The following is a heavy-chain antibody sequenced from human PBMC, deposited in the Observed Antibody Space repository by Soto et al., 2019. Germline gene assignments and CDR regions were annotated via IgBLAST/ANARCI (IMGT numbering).Heavy chain of an antibody. Sequence: QVQLVESGGGVVQPGRSLRLSCAASGFTFSSYGMHWVRQAPGKGLEWVAVIWYDGSNKRYVDSVKGRFTISRDNSKNTVYLQMNSLRAEDTAVYYCAREGGGATDFGFWGQGTLVTVSS. J-gene: IGHJ4*02. CDR3: AREGGGATDFGF. V-gene: IGHV3-33*01. D-gene: IGHD1-26*01. CDR2: IWYDGSNK. CDR1: GFTFSSYG.